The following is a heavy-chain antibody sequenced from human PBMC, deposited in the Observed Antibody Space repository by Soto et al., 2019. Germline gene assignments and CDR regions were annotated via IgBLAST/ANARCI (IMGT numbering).Heavy chain of an antibody. CDR2: IYPGDSDT. D-gene: IGHD6-13*01. J-gene: IGHJ6*02. V-gene: IGHV5-51*01. Sequence: PGESLKISCKDSGYSFTSYWIAWVRQTPGKGLEWMGIIYPGDSDTRYSPSFQGQVTISADKSISTAYLQWSSLKASDTAMYYCARTSAAGKYYDGMDVWGQGTTGT. CDR1: GYSFTSYW. CDR3: ARTSAAGKYYDGMDV.